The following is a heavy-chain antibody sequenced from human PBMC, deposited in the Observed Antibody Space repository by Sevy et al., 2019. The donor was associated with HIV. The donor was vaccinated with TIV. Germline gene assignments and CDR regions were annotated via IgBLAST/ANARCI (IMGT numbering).Heavy chain of an antibody. J-gene: IGHJ6*02. D-gene: IGHD2-15*01. CDR2: IYSGGNT. CDR1: EFTVSSKY. V-gene: IGHV3-53*03. CDR3: ATTSTPLYYYALDV. Sequence: GGSLRLSCAASEFTVSSKYMSWVRQAPGKGLESVSVIYSGGNTYYADSVKGRFTISRDISKNTLYLQMNSLRAEDTAIYYCATTSTPLYYYALDVWGQGTTVTVSS.